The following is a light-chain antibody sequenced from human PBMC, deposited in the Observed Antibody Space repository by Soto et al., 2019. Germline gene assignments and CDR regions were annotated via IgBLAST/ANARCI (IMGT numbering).Light chain of an antibody. V-gene: IGKV3-11*01. CDR3: QQRNTWPFT. J-gene: IGKJ3*01. CDR1: QDVDSY. Sequence: EILLTQSPATLSLSPGERATLSCRASQDVDSYLAWYQQTPGQAPRLLIYDASNRAPGIPARFSGSGSGTDFTLTISSLAPEDFAVYYCQQRNTWPFTCGPGTKVDIK. CDR2: DAS.